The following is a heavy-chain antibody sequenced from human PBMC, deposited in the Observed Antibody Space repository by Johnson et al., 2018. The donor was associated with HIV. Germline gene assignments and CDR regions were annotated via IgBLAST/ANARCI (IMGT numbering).Heavy chain of an antibody. CDR3: ARESTPWGGDYVGYGLDV. D-gene: IGHD5-18*01. CDR1: GFTVSSNY. Sequence: QVQLVESGGGLIQPGGSLRLSCAASGFTVSSNYMSWVRQAPGKGLEWVSHISSSGTIKYYADSVKGRFTVSRDNAIKSLYLEMTSLRVDDTAVYYCARESTPWGGDYVGYGLDVWGRGTKVAVSS. CDR2: ISSSGTIK. J-gene: IGHJ3*01. V-gene: IGHV3-11*04.